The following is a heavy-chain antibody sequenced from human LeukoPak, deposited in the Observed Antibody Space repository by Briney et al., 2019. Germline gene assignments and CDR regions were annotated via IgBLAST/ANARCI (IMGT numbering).Heavy chain of an antibody. D-gene: IGHD6-19*01. CDR3: TRGGRGETVALFET. Sequence: SQTLSLTCAISGDSFSNSNAAWNWIRQSPSRGLEWLGRTYYRTRWYDDYAVSLRSRISINPDTSKNQVSLQLNFVTPDDTAIYYCTRGGRGETVALFETWGQGTPVTVSS. CDR2: TYYRTRWYD. J-gene: IGHJ1*01. CDR1: GDSFSNSNAA. V-gene: IGHV6-1*01.